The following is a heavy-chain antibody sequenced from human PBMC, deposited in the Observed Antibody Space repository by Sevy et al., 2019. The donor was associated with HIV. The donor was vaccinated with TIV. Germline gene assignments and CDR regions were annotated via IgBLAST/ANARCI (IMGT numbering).Heavy chain of an antibody. CDR2: IYQDGSEK. V-gene: IGHV3-7*01. D-gene: IGHD4-17*01. J-gene: IGHJ6*02. CDR3: AREGSYGDYMLSYYYGMDV. Sequence: GGSLRLSCAASGFSFRSYWMTWVRQAPGKGLEWVASIYQDGSEKYYMDSVKGRFTVSRDNAKNSLFLQMNSLRVEDTAVYYCAREGSYGDYMLSYYYGMDVWGQGPTVTVSS. CDR1: GFSFRSYW.